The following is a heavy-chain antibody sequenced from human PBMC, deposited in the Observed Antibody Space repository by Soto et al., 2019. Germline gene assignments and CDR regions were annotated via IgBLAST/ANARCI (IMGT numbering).Heavy chain of an antibody. Sequence: PSETLSLTCTVSGASISGFYWSWIRKSAGKGLEWIGRIYATGTTDYNPSLKRRVMMSVDTSKNQFSLKLRSVTAADTAVYYCVREGTQTLRDWFDPWGQG. CDR1: GASISGFY. CDR3: VREGTQTLRDWFDP. J-gene: IGHJ5*02. CDR2: IYATGTT. V-gene: IGHV4-4*07. D-gene: IGHD1-1*01.